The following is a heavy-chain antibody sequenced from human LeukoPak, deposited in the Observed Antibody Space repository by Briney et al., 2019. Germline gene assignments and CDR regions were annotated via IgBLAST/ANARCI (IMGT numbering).Heavy chain of an antibody. V-gene: IGHV3-23*01. CDR2: ISGSGGST. CDR3: AKSKRRDGGLYYYYMDV. J-gene: IGHJ6*03. CDR1: GFTFSSYA. D-gene: IGHD6-25*01. Sequence: PGGSLRLSCAASGFTFSSYAMSWVRQAPGKGLEWVSAISGSGGSTYYADSVKGRFTISRDNSKNTLYLQMNSLRAEDTAVYYCAKSKRRDGGLYYYYMDVWGKGTTVTVSS.